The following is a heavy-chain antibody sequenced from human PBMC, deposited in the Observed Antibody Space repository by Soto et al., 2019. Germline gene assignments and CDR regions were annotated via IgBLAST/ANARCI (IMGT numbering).Heavy chain of an antibody. CDR3: ARDRAAAAPDY. D-gene: IGHD6-13*01. CDR1: GGSISSYF. Sequence: QVQLQESGPGLVKPSETLSLTCTVSGGSISSYFWSWIRQPPGKGLEWIGYIYYSGITSYNPSLKNRITISXXRSKNQFYLRLSSVTAADTAVSYCARDRAAAAPDYWGQGALVPVAS. J-gene: IGHJ4*02. V-gene: IGHV4-59*01. CDR2: IYYSGIT.